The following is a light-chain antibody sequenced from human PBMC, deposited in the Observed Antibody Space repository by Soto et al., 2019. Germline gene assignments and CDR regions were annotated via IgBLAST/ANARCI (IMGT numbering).Light chain of an antibody. CDR3: QHRSNWPLT. Sequence: EIVLTQSPATLSLSPGERATLSCRASQSVSSYLAWYQQKPGQAPRLLIYDASNRATGLPARFSGSGSGTDFTLTISSLEHEDVAVYYCQHRSNWPLTFGGGTMVEIK. J-gene: IGKJ4*01. CDR2: DAS. V-gene: IGKV3-11*01. CDR1: QSVSSY.